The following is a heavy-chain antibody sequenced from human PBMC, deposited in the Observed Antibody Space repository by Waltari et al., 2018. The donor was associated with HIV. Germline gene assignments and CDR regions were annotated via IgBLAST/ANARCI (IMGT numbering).Heavy chain of an antibody. J-gene: IGHJ4*02. Sequence: QVQLVESGGGVVQPGRSLRLSCAASGFTFSSYVMHWVRQAPGKGLEWAAVISYDGSNKYYADSVKGRFTISRDNSKNTLYLQMNSLRAEDTAVYYCARGSRAAVAPTSGSFDYWGQGTLVTVSS. D-gene: IGHD6-19*01. CDR3: ARGSRAAVAPTSGSFDY. CDR1: GFTFSSYV. CDR2: ISYDGSNK. V-gene: IGHV3-30*01.